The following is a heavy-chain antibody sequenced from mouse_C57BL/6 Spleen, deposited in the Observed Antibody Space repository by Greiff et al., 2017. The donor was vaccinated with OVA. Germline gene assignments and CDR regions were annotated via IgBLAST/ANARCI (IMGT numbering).Heavy chain of an antibody. CDR1: GYTFTSYW. V-gene: IGHV1-69*01. J-gene: IGHJ2*01. CDR3: ARGENYYGSSSDY. CDR2: IDPSDSYT. Sequence: QVQLQQPGAELVMPGASVKLSCKASGYTFTSYWMHWVKQRPGQGLEWIGEIDPSDSYTNYNQKFKGKSTLTVDKSSSTAYMQLSSLTSEDSAVYYCARGENYYGSSSDYWGQGTTLTVSS. D-gene: IGHD1-1*01.